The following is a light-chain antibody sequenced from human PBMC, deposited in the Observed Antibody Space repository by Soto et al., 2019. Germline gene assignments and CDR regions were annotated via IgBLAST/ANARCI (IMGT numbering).Light chain of an antibody. Sequence: DIVLTQSPGTLSLSPGXRATLSCRASQSVNSNYLAWYQQKPGQAPRLLIFGASTRATGISDRFRGSGSGTDFTLTINRLEPEDFAVYYCQQYGRTFGQGTKVDIK. CDR1: QSVNSNY. J-gene: IGKJ2*01. CDR2: GAS. V-gene: IGKV3-20*01. CDR3: QQYGRT.